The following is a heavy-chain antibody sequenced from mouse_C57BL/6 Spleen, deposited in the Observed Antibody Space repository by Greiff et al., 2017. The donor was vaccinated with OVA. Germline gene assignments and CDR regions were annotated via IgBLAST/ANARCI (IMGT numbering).Heavy chain of an antibody. CDR1: GFTFSSYA. J-gene: IGHJ2*01. CDR2: ISDGGSYT. CDR3: ASGEPLDY. Sequence: EVHVVESGGGLVKPGGSLKLSCAASGFTFSSYAMPWVRQTPEKRLEWVATISDGGSYTYYPDNVKGRFTISRDNANNTLYLQMSHLKSEDTAMYYCASGEPLDYWGQGTTLTVSS. V-gene: IGHV5-4*01.